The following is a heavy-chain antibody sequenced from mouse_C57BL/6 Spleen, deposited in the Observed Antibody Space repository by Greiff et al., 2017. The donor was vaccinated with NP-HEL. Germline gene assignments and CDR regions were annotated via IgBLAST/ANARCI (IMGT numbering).Heavy chain of an antibody. CDR2: IDPSDSYT. CDR3: ARITTVVATFDY. V-gene: IGHV1-69*01. J-gene: IGHJ2*01. D-gene: IGHD1-1*01. CDR1: GYTFTSYW. Sequence: QVQLQQPGAELVMPGASVKLSCKASGYTFTSYWMHWVKQRPGQGLEWIGEIDPSDSYTNYNQKFKGKSTLTVDKSSSTAYMQLSSLTSEDSAVYYCARITTVVATFDYWGQGTTLTVSS.